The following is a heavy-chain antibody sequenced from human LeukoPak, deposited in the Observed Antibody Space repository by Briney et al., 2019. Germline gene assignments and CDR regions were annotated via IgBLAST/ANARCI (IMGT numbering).Heavy chain of an antibody. CDR3: ARDSGGETGTTTEYYFDY. CDR2: FDPEDGET. J-gene: IGHJ4*02. D-gene: IGHD1-7*01. V-gene: IGHV1-24*01. Sequence: ASVKVSCKVSGYTLTELSMHWVRQAPGKGLEWMGGFDPEDGETIYAQKFQGRVTMTRDTSISTAYMELSRLRSDDTAVYYCARDSGGETGTTTEYYFDYWGQGTLVTVSS. CDR1: GYTLTELS.